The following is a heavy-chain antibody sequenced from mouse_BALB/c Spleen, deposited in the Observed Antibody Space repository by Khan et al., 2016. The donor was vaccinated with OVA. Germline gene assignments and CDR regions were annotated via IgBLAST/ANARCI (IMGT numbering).Heavy chain of an antibody. V-gene: IGHV1S136*01. Sequence: EVELVESGPELVKPGASVKMSCKASGYTFTNYIIHWVKQKPGQGLEWIGYINPYNDGTKYNEKFKGKATLTSDKSSSTAYMEVSGLTSEDSAVFYCVRDYGSSFWFAYWGQGTLVTVSA. CDR3: VRDYGSSFWFAY. CDR1: GYTFTNYI. J-gene: IGHJ3*01. CDR2: INPYNDGT. D-gene: IGHD1-1*01.